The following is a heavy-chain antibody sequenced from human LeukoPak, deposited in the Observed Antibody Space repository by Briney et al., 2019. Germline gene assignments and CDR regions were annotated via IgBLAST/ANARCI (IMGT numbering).Heavy chain of an antibody. Sequence: GGSLRLSCVVSGFTFRDHYMGWVSHAPGKGLEWVGRSREKSHSYITQYATSVKGRFTISTQYTRNSLYLQMHSQSTGDTAVDYCARAPPIGATYAFDYWGQGTLVTVST. CDR2: SREKSHSYIT. CDR1: GFTFRDHY. CDR3: ARAPPIGATYAFDY. D-gene: IGHD4/OR15-4a*01. J-gene: IGHJ4*02. V-gene: IGHV3-72*01.